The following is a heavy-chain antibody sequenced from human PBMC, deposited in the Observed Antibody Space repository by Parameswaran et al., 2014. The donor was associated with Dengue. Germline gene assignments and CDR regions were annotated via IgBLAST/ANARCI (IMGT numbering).Heavy chain of an antibody. CDR3: ARGKRSGWYGVDYWYFDL. Sequence: SETLSLTCTVSGDSISGYYWSWIRQPPGKGLEWIGYIYYTGSSNHNPSLKSRVTISLDTSKNLFSLILSSVTAADTAVYHCARGKRSGWYGVDYWYFDLWGRGTLVTVSS. CDR2: IYYTGSS. D-gene: IGHD6-19*01. V-gene: IGHV4-59*01. J-gene: IGHJ2*01. CDR1: GDSISGYY.